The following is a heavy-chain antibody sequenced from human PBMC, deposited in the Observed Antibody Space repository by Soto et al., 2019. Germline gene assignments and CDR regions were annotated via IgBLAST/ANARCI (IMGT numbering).Heavy chain of an antibody. V-gene: IGHV4-59*08. D-gene: IGHD4-17*01. CDR3: ARRYGDYFDF. CDR1: GGSISSYY. J-gene: IGHJ4*02. CDR2: IYYSGGT. Sequence: QVQLQESGPRLVKPSETLSLTCTVSGGSISSYYWSWIRQPPGKGLEWIGYIYYSGGTNYNPSLKSRVTISVATSKNQFSLKLSSVTAADTAVYYCARRYGDYFDFWGQGTLVTVSS.